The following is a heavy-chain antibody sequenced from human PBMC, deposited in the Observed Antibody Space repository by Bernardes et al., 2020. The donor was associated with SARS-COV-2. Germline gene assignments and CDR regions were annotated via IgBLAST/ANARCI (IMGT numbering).Heavy chain of an antibody. J-gene: IGHJ5*02. D-gene: IGHD3-10*01. CDR3: AQDRKVRGITNNWFDP. V-gene: IGHV1-18*01. Sequence: ASVKVSCKTSGYIFSDFGISWVRQAPGQGLEWMGWINPYKGNTDYAQKFQGRVTMTTDTSTSTAYMELRSLSFDDTAVYFCAQDRKVRGITNNWFDPWGQGTLVTVSS. CDR1: GYIFSDFG. CDR2: INPYKGNT.